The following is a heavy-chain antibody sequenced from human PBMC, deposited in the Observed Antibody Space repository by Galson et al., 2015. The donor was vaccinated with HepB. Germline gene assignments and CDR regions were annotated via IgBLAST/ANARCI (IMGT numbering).Heavy chain of an antibody. J-gene: IGHJ4*02. CDR2: INPSGGST. V-gene: IGHV1-46*04. CDR3: AGSQSRGPPFDY. CDR1: GYTFTRYY. Sequence: SVKVSCKASGYTFTRYYMHWVRQAPGQGLEWMGIINPSGGSTSYAQKLQGRVTMTRDTSTSTVYMELSSLRSEDTAVYYCAGSQSRGPPFDYWGQGTLVTVSS.